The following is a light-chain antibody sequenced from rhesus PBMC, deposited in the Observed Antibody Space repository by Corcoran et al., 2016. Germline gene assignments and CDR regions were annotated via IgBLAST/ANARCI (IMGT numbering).Light chain of an antibody. CDR2: YTN. CDR3: LLDYSGAHV. Sequence: QAVVPQEPSLPVSPGGTVTLTCGPSTGAVTNGNYPHWFQQKPGQAPRGLIYYTNTKHSCSPARFSDSLAGGTAALTLSGAQPEDEDEYYCLLDYSGAHVFGSGTRLTVL. CDR1: TGAVTNGNY. J-gene: IGLJ6*01. V-gene: IGLV7-71*01.